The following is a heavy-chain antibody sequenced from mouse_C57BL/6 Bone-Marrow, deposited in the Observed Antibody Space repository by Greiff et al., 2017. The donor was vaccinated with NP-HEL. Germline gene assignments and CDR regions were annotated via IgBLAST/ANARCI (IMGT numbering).Heavy chain of an antibody. V-gene: IGHV1-63*01. D-gene: IGHD1-1*01. CDR2: IYPGGGYT. CDR3: ARWGYYGFDY. CDR1: GYTFTNYW. J-gene: IGHJ2*01. Sequence: VQLKESGAELVRPGTSVKMSCKASGYTFTNYWIGWAKQRPGHGLEWIGDIYPGGGYTNYNEKFKGKATLTADKSSSTAYMQFSSLTSEDSAIYYCARWGYYGFDYWGQGTTLTVSS.